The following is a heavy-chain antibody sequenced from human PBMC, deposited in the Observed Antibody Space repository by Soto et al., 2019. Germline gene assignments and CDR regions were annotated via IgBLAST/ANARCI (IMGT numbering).Heavy chain of an antibody. D-gene: IGHD5-18*01. V-gene: IGHV4-34*01. Sequence: SETLSLTCGVLSGSLTDHYWTWIRQTPGKGLEWIGEINHSGITDYNPSLKSRVTLSLDTSKNQFSLKVTALTAADTAVYYCARGKPSGYRFGHRNFFYYGMDVWGPGTTVTVSS. J-gene: IGHJ6*02. CDR1: SGSLTDHY. CDR2: INHSGIT. CDR3: ARGKPSGYRFGHRNFFYYGMDV.